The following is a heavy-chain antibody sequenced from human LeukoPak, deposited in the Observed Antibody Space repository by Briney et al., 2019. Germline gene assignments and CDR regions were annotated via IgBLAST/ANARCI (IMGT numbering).Heavy chain of an antibody. J-gene: IGHJ3*02. V-gene: IGHV3-33*08. CDR3: ARDGNFGYDAFDI. D-gene: IGHD3-10*01. Sequence: GFLRLSCAASGFTFSSYGMHWVRQAPGKGLGWVAVIWDDGSEKYYADSVKGRFSISRDNSENTLSLQVNSLRAEDTAVYYCARDGNFGYDAFDIWGQGTMVTVSS. CDR1: GFTFSSYG. CDR2: IWDDGSEK.